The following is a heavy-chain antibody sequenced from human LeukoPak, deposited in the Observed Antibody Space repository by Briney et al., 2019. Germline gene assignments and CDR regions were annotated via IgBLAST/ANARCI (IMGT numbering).Heavy chain of an antibody. CDR2: MYSDGST. CDR3: ARIWNYGY. CDR1: GFMVSSNY. V-gene: IGHV3-53*01. J-gene: IGHJ4*02. D-gene: IGHD1-7*01. Sequence: GGSLRLSCAASGFMVSSNYMSWVRQAPGKRLEWVSVMYSDGSTYYADSVKGRFTISRDNSKNTLYLQMNSLRAEDTAVYYCARIWNYGYWGQGTLVTVSS.